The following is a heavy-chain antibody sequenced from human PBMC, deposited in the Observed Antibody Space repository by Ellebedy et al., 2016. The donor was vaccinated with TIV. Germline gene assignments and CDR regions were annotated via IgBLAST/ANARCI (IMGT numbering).Heavy chain of an antibody. V-gene: IGHV1-8*03. CDR3: ARVAGTDRPDY. Sequence: AASVKVSCQASGYTFTSYDINWVRQATGQGLEWMGWMNPNSGNTGYAQKFQGRVTITRNTSISTAYMELCSLRSEDTAVYYCARVAGTDRPDYWGQGTLVTVSS. CDR2: MNPNSGNT. J-gene: IGHJ4*02. D-gene: IGHD6-19*01. CDR1: GYTFTSYD.